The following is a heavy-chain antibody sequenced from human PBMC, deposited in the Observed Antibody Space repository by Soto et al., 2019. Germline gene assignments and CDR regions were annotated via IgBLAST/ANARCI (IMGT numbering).Heavy chain of an antibody. CDR3: ARLYPATPSCGGDCYSTNFDY. CDR1: GYSFTSYW. J-gene: IGHJ4*02. CDR2: IYPGDSDT. V-gene: IGHV5-51*01. Sequence: PGESLKISCKGSGYSFTSYWIGWVRQMPGKGLEWMGIIYPGDSDTRYSPSFQGQVTISADKSISTAYLQWSSLKASDTAMYYCARLYPATPSCGGDCYSTNFDYWGQGTLVTVSS. D-gene: IGHD2-21*02.